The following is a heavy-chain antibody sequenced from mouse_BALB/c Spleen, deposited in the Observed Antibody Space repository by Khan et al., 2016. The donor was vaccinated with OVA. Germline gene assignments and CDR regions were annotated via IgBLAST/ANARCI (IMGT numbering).Heavy chain of an antibody. CDR1: GYTFTDYN. CDR2: IYPGSGNT. V-gene: IGHV1-77*01. CDR3: AREWGAWFPY. Sequence: QVRLQQSGAELARPGASVKLSCKASGYTFTDYNINWVKQRTGQGLEWIGEIYPGSGNTYYNEKFKGKATLTADKSSSTAYMQLSSLPSEDSAVYFCAREWGAWFPYWGQGTLVTVSA. J-gene: IGHJ3*01.